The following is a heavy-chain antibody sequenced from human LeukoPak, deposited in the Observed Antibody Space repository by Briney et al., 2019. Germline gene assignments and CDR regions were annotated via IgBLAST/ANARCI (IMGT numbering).Heavy chain of an antibody. V-gene: IGHV3-23*01. CDR3: AGRPVGTRLLWFGELFAFDI. CDR2: ISGSGGST. D-gene: IGHD3-10*01. J-gene: IGHJ3*02. CDR1: GFTFSSYG. Sequence: GGSLRLSCAASGFTFSSYGMSWVRQAPGKGLEWVSAISGSGGSTYYADSVKGRFTISRDNSKNTLYLQMNSLRAEDTAVYYCAGRPVGTRLLWFGELFAFDIWGQGTMVTVSS.